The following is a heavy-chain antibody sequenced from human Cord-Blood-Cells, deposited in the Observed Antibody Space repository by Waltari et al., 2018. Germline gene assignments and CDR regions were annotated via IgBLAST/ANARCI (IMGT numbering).Heavy chain of an antibody. Sequence: QVQLQESGPGLVKPSETLSLTCTVSGGSISSYYWSWIRQPPGKGLEWIGYIYYSGSTNYNPSLKSRVTISVDTSKNQFSLKLSSVTAADTAVYYCARGGGYYTHWFDPWGQGTLVTVSS. V-gene: IGHV4-59*01. J-gene: IGHJ5*02. CDR3: ARGGGYYTHWFDP. CDR2: IYYSGST. D-gene: IGHD3-3*01. CDR1: GGSISSYY.